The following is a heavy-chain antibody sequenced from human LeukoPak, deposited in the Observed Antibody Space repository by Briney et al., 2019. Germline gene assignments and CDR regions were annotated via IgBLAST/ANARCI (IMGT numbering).Heavy chain of an antibody. CDR1: GFTFNSYS. Sequence: GGSLRLSCAASGFTFNSYSMNWVRQAPGKGLEWVSSISSSSSYIYYADSVKGRFTISRDNAKNSLYLQMNSLRAEDTAVYYCARGGTDYYDSSGYDAEYFQHWGQGTLVTVSS. V-gene: IGHV3-21*01. CDR3: ARGGTDYYDSSGYDAEYFQH. J-gene: IGHJ1*01. CDR2: ISSSSSYI. D-gene: IGHD3-22*01.